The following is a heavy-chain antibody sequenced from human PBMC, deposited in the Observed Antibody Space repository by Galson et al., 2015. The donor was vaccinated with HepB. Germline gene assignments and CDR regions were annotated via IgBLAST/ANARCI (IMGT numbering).Heavy chain of an antibody. Sequence: SGAEVKKPGESLKISCEGSGYSFTTYWIGWVRQMPGKGLEWMGIIYPGDSDTRYSPSFQGHVTISVDKSIGTSYLQWSSLKASDTAMYYCARHHNTGYYDYWGQATLVTVSS. D-gene: IGHD3-9*01. CDR3: ARHHNTGYYDY. V-gene: IGHV5-51*01. J-gene: IGHJ4*02. CDR1: GYSFTTYW. CDR2: IYPGDSDT.